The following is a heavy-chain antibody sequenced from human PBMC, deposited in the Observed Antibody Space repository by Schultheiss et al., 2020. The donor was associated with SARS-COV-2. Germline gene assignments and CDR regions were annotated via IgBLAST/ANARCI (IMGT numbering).Heavy chain of an antibody. Sequence: SQTLSLTCTVSGGSISSGGYYWSWIRQHPGKGLEWIGYIYYSGSTYYNPSLKSRVTISVDTSKNQFSLKLSSVTAADTAVYYCARGSRITIFGVVIMEAFDIWGQGTMVTVSS. CDR1: GGSISSGGYY. CDR3: ARGSRITIFGVVIMEAFDI. D-gene: IGHD3-3*01. J-gene: IGHJ3*02. CDR2: IYYSGST. V-gene: IGHV4-31*03.